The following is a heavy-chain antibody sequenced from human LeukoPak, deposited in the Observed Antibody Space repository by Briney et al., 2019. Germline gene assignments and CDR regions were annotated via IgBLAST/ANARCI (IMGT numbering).Heavy chain of an antibody. D-gene: IGHD4-11*01. J-gene: IGHJ4*02. Sequence: GGSLRLSCSASGFTFSDYAMHWVRQAPGRGLQFVSAISSSGDYTSYSDSAKGRFTISRDNSKNTLHLQMSSLRPEDTAVYFCVKRGRTSDYTYDYWGQGSLVTVSS. CDR3: VKRGRTSDYTYDY. CDR1: GFTFSDYA. V-gene: IGHV3-64D*06. CDR2: ISSSGDYT.